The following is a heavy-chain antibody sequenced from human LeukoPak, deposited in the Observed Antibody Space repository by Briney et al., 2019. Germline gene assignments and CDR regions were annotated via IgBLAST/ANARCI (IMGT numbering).Heavy chain of an antibody. V-gene: IGHV3-15*01. J-gene: IGHJ4*02. D-gene: IGHD6-6*01. CDR3: AKEGRYSSSPGPEPFDY. Sequence: GGSLRLSCAASGFTFSNACMSWVRQAPGKGLEWVGRVKSKTEGGTTDYAAPVKGRFTISRDDSKNTLYLQMNSLRAEDTAVYYCAKEGRYSSSPGPEPFDYWGQGTLVTVSS. CDR2: VKSKTEGGTT. CDR1: GFTFSNAC.